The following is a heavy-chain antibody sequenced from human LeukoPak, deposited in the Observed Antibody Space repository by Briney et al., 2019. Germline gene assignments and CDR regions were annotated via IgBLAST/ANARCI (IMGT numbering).Heavy chain of an antibody. D-gene: IGHD3-10*01. CDR1: GFTFSSYW. CDR2: IKQDGSEK. J-gene: IGHJ4*02. Sequence: GGSLRLSCAASGFTFSSYWMSWVRQAPGKGLERVANIKQDGSEKYYVDSVKGRFTISRDSAKNSLYLQMNSLRAEDTAVYYCARDWNGSGSPNDFWGQGTLVTVSS. V-gene: IGHV3-7*01. CDR3: ARDWNGSGSPNDF.